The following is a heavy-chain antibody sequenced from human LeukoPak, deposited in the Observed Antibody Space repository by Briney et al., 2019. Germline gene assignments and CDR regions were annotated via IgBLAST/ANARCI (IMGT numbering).Heavy chain of an antibody. CDR2: INPSGGST. J-gene: IGHJ6*02. V-gene: IGHV1-46*01. D-gene: IGHD6-13*01. Sequence: ASVKVSCKASGYTFTSYYMHWVRQAPGQGLEWMGIINPSGGSTSYAQEFQGRVTMTRDTSTSTVYMELSSLRSEDTAVYYCARGYSSSWYRFYYGMDVWGQGTTVTVFS. CDR3: ARGYSSSWYRFYYGMDV. CDR1: GYTFTSYY.